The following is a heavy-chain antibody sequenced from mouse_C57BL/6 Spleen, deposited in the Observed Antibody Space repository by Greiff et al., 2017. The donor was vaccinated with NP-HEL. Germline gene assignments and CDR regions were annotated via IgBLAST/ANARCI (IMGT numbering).Heavy chain of an antibody. CDR1: GYTFTDYN. J-gene: IGHJ4*01. Sequence: VQLQQSGPELVKPGASVKIPCKASGYTFTDYNMDWVKQSHGKSLEWIGDINPNNGGTIYNQKFKGKATLTVDKSSSTAYMELRSLTSEDTAVYYCAREIYYDYDGGIYYAMDYWGQGTSVTVSS. D-gene: IGHD2-4*01. CDR3: AREIYYDYDGGIYYAMDY. CDR2: INPNNGGT. V-gene: IGHV1-18*01.